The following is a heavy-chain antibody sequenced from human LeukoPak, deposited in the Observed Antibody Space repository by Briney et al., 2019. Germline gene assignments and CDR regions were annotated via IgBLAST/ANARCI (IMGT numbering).Heavy chain of an antibody. CDR2: INSDGSST. Sequence: PGGSLRLSCAASGFTFSSYWMHWVRQAPGKGLVWVSRINSDGSSTSYADSVKGRFTISRDNAKNTLYLQMNSLRAEDTAVYYCARPLLDRYCGGDCYGYWGQGTLVTVSS. J-gene: IGHJ4*02. CDR1: GFTFSSYW. D-gene: IGHD2-21*01. CDR3: ARPLLDRYCGGDCYGY. V-gene: IGHV3-74*01.